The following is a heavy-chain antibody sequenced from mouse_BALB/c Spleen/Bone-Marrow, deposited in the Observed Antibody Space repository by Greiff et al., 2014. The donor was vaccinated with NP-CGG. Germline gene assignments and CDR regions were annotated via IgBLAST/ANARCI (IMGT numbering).Heavy chain of an antibody. J-gene: IGHJ4*01. D-gene: IGHD2-14*01. Sequence: VQGVESGTGLVAPSQSLSITCTVSGFSLTNYGVSWVRQPPGKGLEWLGVIWGDGGTNYHSALISRLSVSKDNSKSQVFLKLNSLQTDDTATYYCAKQDYYRYDYAMDYWGQGTSVTVSS. CDR1: GFSLTNYG. V-gene: IGHV2-3*01. CDR2: IWGDGGT. CDR3: AKQDYYRYDYAMDY.